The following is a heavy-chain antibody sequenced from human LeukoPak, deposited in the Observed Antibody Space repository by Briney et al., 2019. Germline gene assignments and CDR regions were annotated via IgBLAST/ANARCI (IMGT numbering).Heavy chain of an antibody. Sequence: SVKVSCKASGGTFSSYAISWVRQAPGQGLEWMGGIIPIFGTANYAPKFQGRVTITADKSTSTAYMELSSLRSEDTAVYYCARAITVTSDAFDIWGQGTMVTVSS. CDR2: IIPIFGTA. CDR3: ARAITVTSDAFDI. V-gene: IGHV1-69*06. CDR1: GGTFSSYA. J-gene: IGHJ3*02. D-gene: IGHD4-17*01.